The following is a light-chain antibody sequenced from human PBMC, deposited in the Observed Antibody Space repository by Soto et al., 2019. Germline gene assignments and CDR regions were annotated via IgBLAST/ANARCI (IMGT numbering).Light chain of an antibody. J-gene: IGKJ5*01. CDR1: QDISNY. CDR2: DAS. Sequence: DIQMTQSPSSLSASVGDRVTITCQASQDISNYLTWYQQKPGKAPKLLIYDASNLETGVPSRFSGSVSGTDFTFTISSLQPEDIATYYCQQYDSLPITFGQGTRLEIK. V-gene: IGKV1-33*01. CDR3: QQYDSLPIT.